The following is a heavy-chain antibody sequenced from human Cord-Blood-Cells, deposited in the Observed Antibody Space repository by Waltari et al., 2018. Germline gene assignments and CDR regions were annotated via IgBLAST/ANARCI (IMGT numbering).Heavy chain of an antibody. Sequence: QVTLKESGPVLVKPTETLTLTCTVSGFSLSNARMGVSWLRQPPGKALEWLAHIFSNNEKSYSTSLKSRLTISKETSKSHVVLTMTNMDPVDTATYYCARTHYDILTGYYRFDYWGQGTLVTVSS. CDR2: IFSNNEK. CDR3: ARTHYDILTGYYRFDY. J-gene: IGHJ4*02. CDR1: GFSLSNARMG. V-gene: IGHV2-26*01. D-gene: IGHD3-9*01.